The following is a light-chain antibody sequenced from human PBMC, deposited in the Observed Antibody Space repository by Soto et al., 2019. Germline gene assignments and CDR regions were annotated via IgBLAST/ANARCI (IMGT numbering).Light chain of an antibody. V-gene: IGLV3-1*01. Sequence: ELTQPPSVSVSPGQTASITCSGDKLGDKYACWYQQKPGQSPVLVMYQDNKRPSGIPERFSGSNSGNTATLTISGTQAMDEADYYCQAWDSSTVVFGGGTKVTVL. CDR3: QAWDSSTVV. CDR1: KLGDKY. J-gene: IGLJ2*01. CDR2: QDN.